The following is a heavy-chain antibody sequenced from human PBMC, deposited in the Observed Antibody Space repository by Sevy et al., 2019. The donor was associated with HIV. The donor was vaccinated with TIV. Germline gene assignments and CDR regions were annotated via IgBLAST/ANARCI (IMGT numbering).Heavy chain of an antibody. J-gene: IGHJ6*02. D-gene: IGHD3-22*01. V-gene: IGHV1-18*01. CDR3: ARDRNNYDSSRYPKGMDV. Sequence: ASVKVSCKASGYTFTRYGISWVRQAPGQGLEWMGWISGNNDYTNYAQKIQGRVTMTTDTSTSVAYMELRSLRSDDTAVYYCARDRNNYDSSRYPKGMDVWGQGTTVTVSS. CDR2: ISGNNDYT. CDR1: GYTFTRYG.